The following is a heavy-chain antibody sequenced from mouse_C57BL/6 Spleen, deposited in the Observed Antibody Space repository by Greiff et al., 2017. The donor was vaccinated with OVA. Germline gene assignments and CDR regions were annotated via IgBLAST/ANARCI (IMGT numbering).Heavy chain of an antibody. CDR2: IDPYNGDT. Sequence: VQLQQSGPGLVRPGASVKMSCTASGFTFTDYYMNWVKQSPGKGLEWIGWIDPYNGDTDYAQKFKGKATMTVDTSSNTAYLQLSSLTSEDSAVDYCTTAPHAFAYEGRGTGVTVTA. V-gene: IGHV14-1*01. CDR1: GFTFTDYY. J-gene: IGHJ3*01. CDR3: TTAPHAFAY.